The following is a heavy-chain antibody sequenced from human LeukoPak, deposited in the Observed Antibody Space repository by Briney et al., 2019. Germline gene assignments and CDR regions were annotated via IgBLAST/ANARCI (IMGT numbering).Heavy chain of an antibody. CDR1: GGSISSGGYY. CDR2: IYYSGST. Sequence: SETLSLTCTVSGGSISSGGYYWSWIRQHPGKGLEWIGYIYYSGSTYYNPSLKGRVTISVDTSKNQFSLKLSSVTAADTAVYYCARETYCSGGSCYSGIDYWGQGTLVTVSS. V-gene: IGHV4-31*03. CDR3: ARETYCSGGSCYSGIDY. J-gene: IGHJ4*02. D-gene: IGHD2-15*01.